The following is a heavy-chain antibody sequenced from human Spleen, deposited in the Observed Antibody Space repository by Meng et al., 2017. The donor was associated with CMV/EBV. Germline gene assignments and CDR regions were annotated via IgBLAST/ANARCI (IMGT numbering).Heavy chain of an antibody. CDR3: AGRYSGNYYLDY. D-gene: IGHD1-26*01. V-gene: IGHV4-34*01. CDR2: INDSGNT. Sequence: SQTLSLTCAVYGGSFSGYCWNWIRQPPGKGLEWIGEINDSGNTNYNPSLKSRVTISVDTSKNQFSLKLSSVTAADTAVYYCAGRYSGNYYLDYWGQGTLVTVSS. CDR1: GGSFSGYC. J-gene: IGHJ4*02.